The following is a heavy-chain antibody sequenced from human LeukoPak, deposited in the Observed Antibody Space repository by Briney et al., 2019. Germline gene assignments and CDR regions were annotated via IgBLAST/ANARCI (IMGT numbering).Heavy chain of an antibody. CDR1: GFTFSSYA. CDR3: ALVVAASFPWFDP. Sequence: GGSLRLSCAASGFTFSSYAMSWLRQAPGKGLEWVSYISSSSSTIYYADSVKGRFTISRDNSKNTLYLQMNSLRAEDTAVYYCALVVAASFPWFDPWGQGTLVTVSS. CDR2: ISSSSSTI. J-gene: IGHJ5*02. V-gene: IGHV3-48*01. D-gene: IGHD2-15*01.